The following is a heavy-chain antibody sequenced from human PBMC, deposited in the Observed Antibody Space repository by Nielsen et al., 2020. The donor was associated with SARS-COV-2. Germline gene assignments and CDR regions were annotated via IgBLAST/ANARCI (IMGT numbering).Heavy chain of an antibody. Sequence: WIRQPPGKGLEWIGYIYYSGCTNYNPSLKSRVTISVDTSKNQFSLKLSSVTAADTAVYYCARHPTWIQQYYYGSGSRLPMDVWGQGTTVTVSS. CDR3: ARHPTWIQQYYYGSGSRLPMDV. V-gene: IGHV4-59*08. J-gene: IGHJ6*02. CDR2: IYYSGCT. D-gene: IGHD3-10*01.